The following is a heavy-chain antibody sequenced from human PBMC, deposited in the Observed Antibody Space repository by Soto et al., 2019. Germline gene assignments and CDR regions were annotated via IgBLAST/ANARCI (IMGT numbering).Heavy chain of an antibody. D-gene: IGHD4-17*01. CDR2: VYGNDDK. Sequence: SGPTLVNPTQTLTLTCTFSGFSLTTSGVGVAWIRQPPGKALEWLALVYGNDDKRYRPSVKNRLTITKDNSRNQVVLTMANLTPVDTATYYCAHRRVAAVTTFDFWGQGSQVTVSS. V-gene: IGHV2-5*01. CDR3: AHRRVAAVTTFDF. J-gene: IGHJ4*02. CDR1: GFSLTTSGVG.